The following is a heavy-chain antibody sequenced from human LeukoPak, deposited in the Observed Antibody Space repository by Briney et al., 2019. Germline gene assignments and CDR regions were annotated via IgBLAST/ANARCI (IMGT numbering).Heavy chain of an antibody. Sequence: GGSLRLSCAASGFTFSYYAMSWVRQAPGKGLEWVSVISANGGSTYYADSVKGRFTISRDNSKDTPYLQMNSLRPEDTAVYYCAKDGGYCSGGSCTDAFDIWGQGTMVTVSS. CDR2: ISANGGST. CDR1: GFTFSYYA. V-gene: IGHV3-23*01. J-gene: IGHJ3*02. CDR3: AKDGGYCSGGSCTDAFDI. D-gene: IGHD2-15*01.